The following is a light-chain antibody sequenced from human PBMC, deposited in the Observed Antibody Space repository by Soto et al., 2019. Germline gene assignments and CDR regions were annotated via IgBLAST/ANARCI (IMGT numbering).Light chain of an antibody. CDR1: SRDVGGHDY. Sequence: QSALTQPPSASGSPGQSVTISCTGTSRDVGGHDYVSWYQQHPGKAPKLMIYEVTKRPSGVPDRFSGSKSGNTASLTVSGYQAEDEADYYCNSYVTGNNVIFGGGTKLTVL. CDR2: EVT. V-gene: IGLV2-8*01. CDR3: NSYVTGNNVI. J-gene: IGLJ2*01.